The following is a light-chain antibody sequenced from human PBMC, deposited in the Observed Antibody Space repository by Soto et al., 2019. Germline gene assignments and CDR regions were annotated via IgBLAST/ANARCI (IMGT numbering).Light chain of an antibody. CDR2: DVS. V-gene: IGLV2-14*01. J-gene: IGLJ1*01. CDR3: SSYTSSSTLYV. Sequence: SVLTQPASVSGSPGPSITISCTGTSSDVGGYNYVSWYQQHPGKAPTLMIYDVSNRPSGVSNRFSGSKSGNTASLTISGLQAVDEADYYCSSYTSSSTLYVFGTGTKGTVL. CDR1: SSDVGGYNY.